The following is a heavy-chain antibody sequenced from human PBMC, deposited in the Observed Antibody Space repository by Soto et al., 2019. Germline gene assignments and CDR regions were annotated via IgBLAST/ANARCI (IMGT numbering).Heavy chain of an antibody. Sequence: QVQLVESGGGVVQPGRSLRLSCAASGFTFSSYAMHWVRRAPGKGLEWVAVISYDGSNKYYADSVKGRFTISRDNSKNTLYLQMNSLRAEDTAVYYCARSQGYCTNGVCYYYYGMDVWGQGTTVTVSS. J-gene: IGHJ6*02. D-gene: IGHD2-8*01. V-gene: IGHV3-30-3*01. CDR1: GFTFSSYA. CDR3: ARSQGYCTNGVCYYYYGMDV. CDR2: ISYDGSNK.